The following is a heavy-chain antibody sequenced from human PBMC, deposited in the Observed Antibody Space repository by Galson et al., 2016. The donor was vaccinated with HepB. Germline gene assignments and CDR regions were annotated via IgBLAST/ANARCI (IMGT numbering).Heavy chain of an antibody. CDR1: GFTFRNWW. Sequence: SLRLSCAASGFTFRNWWMHWVRQAPGKGLVWVSRIKGDGTTTTYADSVKGRFTISRDNAKNTLYLQMNSLRVEDTAFYYCAKAGFFDVYNWFDPWGRGTLVIVSS. D-gene: IGHD1-14*01. J-gene: IGHJ5*02. V-gene: IGHV3-74*01. CDR2: IKGDGTTT. CDR3: AKAGFFDVYNWFDP.